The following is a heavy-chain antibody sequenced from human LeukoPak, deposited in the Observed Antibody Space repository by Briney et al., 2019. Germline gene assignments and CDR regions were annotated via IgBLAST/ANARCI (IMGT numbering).Heavy chain of an antibody. CDR2: ISSSSSYI. CDR3: ARGMGYYYDSSGYDPSDY. CDR1: GFTFSSYS. D-gene: IGHD3-22*01. V-gene: IGHV3-21*01. Sequence: GGSLRLSCAASGFTFSSYSMNWVRQAPGKGLEWVSSISSSSSYIYYADSVKGRFTISRDNAKNSLYLQMNSLRAEDTAVYYCARGMGYYYDSSGYDPSDYWGQGTLVTVSS. J-gene: IGHJ4*02.